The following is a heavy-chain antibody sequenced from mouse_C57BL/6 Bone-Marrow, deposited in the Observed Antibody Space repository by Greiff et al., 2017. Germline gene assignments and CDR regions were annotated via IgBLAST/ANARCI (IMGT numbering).Heavy chain of an antibody. D-gene: IGHD4-1*01. CDR3: ARGEGDWAFAY. Sequence: EVQLQQSGPGMVKPSQSLSLTCTVTGYSITSGYDWHWIRHFPGNKLEWMGYISYSGSTNYNPSLKSRISLTHATSKNHFFLKLNSVTTEDTATYYCARGEGDWAFAYWGQGTLVTVSA. CDR1: GYSITSGYD. J-gene: IGHJ3*01. V-gene: IGHV3-1*01. CDR2: ISYSGST.